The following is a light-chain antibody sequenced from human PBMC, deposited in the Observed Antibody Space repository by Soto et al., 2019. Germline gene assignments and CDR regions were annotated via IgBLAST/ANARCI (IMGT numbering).Light chain of an antibody. CDR2: DNT. CDR1: CSNIGSNY. V-gene: IGLV1-51*01. CDR3: ATWDSSLSAVV. J-gene: IGLJ2*01. Sequence: QSVLTQPPSVSAAPGQKVTISCSGSCSNIGSNYVSWYRQLPGTAPKLLIYDNTNRPSGIPDRFSGSKSGTSATLGITGLQTGDEADYYCATWDSSLSAVVFGGGTQLTVL.